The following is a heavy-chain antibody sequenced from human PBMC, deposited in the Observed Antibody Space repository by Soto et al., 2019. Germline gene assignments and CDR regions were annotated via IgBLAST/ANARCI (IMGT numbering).Heavy chain of an antibody. D-gene: IGHD2-2*01. J-gene: IGHJ6*02. V-gene: IGHV4-31*03. CDR2: IYYSGST. CDR3: ARDRDIVVVPAATGRPYYYGMDV. Sequence: SETLSLTCTVSGGSISSGGYYWSWIRQHPGKGMEWIGYIYYSGSTYYNPSLKSRVTISVDTSKNQFSLKLSSVTAADTAVYYCARDRDIVVVPAATGRPYYYGMDVWGQGTTVTVSS. CDR1: GGSISSGGYY.